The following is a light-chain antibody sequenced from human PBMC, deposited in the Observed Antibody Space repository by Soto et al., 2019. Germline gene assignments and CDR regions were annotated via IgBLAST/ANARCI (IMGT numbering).Light chain of an antibody. J-gene: IGKJ4*01. Sequence: EVVLTQSPATLSLSPGERATLSCRASQSVSKYLVWYQQKHGQAPRLLLYDASYRATGIPASFSGCGSGTDFTLTISSLEPEDFAVYYCHQRYNWPPTFGGGTKVEIK. CDR1: QSVSKY. CDR3: HQRYNWPPT. CDR2: DAS. V-gene: IGKV3-11*01.